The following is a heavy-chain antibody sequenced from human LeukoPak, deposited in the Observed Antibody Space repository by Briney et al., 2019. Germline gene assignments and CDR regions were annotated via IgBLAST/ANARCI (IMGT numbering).Heavy chain of an antibody. CDR1: GGTFSSYA. J-gene: IGHJ4*02. CDR2: IIPIFGTA. CDR3: ARGSLTMVRGVFVY. D-gene: IGHD3-10*01. V-gene: IGHV1-69*06. Sequence: SVKVSCKASGGTFSSYAISWVRQAPGQGLEWMGGIIPIFGTANYAQKFQGRVTITADKSTSTAYMELRSLRSDDTAVYYCARGSLTMVRGVFVYWGQGTLVTVSS.